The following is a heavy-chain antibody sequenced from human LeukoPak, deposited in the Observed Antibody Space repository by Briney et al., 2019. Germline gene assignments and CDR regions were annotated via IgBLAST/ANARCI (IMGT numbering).Heavy chain of an antibody. CDR2: IYYSGST. CDR1: GGSMSSYY. J-gene: IGHJ4*02. Sequence: SETLSLICTVSGGSMSSYYWSWIRQPPGKGLEWIGYIYYSGSTNYNPSLKSRVTISVDTSKNRFSLKLSSVTAADTAVYYCARQTNGVCCTDYWGQGTLVTVSS. V-gene: IGHV4-59*01. D-gene: IGHD2-8*01. CDR3: ARQTNGVCCTDY.